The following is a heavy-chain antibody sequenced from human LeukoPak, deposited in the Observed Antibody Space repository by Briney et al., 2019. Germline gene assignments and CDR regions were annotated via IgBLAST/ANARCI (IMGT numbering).Heavy chain of an antibody. Sequence: PGGSLRLSCAASGFIFSTHAMSRVRQAPGKGLEWVSTISASGGGTFYADSVRGRFTISRDNSKNTLYLQMNSLRAEDTAVYYCAKDGSAVYYYYYMDVWGEGTTVTVSS. CDR3: AKDGSAVYYYYYMDV. V-gene: IGHV3-23*01. CDR1: GFIFSTHA. CDR2: ISASGGGT. D-gene: IGHD2-2*03. J-gene: IGHJ6*03.